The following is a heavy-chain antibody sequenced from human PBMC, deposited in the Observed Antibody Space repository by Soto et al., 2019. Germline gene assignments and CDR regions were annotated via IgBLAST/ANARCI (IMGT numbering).Heavy chain of an antibody. Sequence: PGGSLRLSCAASGFTFSSYGMHWVRQAPGKGLEWVAVISYDGSNKYYADSVKGRFTISRDNSKNTLYLQMNSLRAEDTAVYYCAKDEYYDSSGYYYVEGFDYWGQGTLVTVSS. J-gene: IGHJ4*02. V-gene: IGHV3-30*18. D-gene: IGHD3-22*01. CDR3: AKDEYYDSSGYYYVEGFDY. CDR1: GFTFSSYG. CDR2: ISYDGSNK.